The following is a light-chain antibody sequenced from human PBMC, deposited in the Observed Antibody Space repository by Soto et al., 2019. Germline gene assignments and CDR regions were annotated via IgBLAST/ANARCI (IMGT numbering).Light chain of an antibody. Sequence: VLTQSQATLSLYPGERATLSCRARESVRHYVAWYQHKPGQAPRPLIYDASNRATGIPARFSGSGSGTDYTLTIGSLEAEDFAVYYCQHRDNWSYIFGQGTKLEIK. CDR2: DAS. J-gene: IGKJ2*01. CDR1: ESVRHY. V-gene: IGKV3-11*01. CDR3: QHRDNWSYI.